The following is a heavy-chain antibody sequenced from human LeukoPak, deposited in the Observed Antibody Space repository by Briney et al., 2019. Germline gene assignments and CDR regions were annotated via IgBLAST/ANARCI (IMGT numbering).Heavy chain of an antibody. J-gene: IGHJ6*02. Sequence: SETLSLTCTVSGGSISSYYWSLIRRPPGKGLEWIGYNYHSGSTNYNPSLKSRVTISVDTSKNQFSLKLSSVTAADTAVYYCARDHSADYDFWSGYYTGYYYGMDVWGQGTTVTVSS. V-gene: IGHV4-59*01. CDR1: GGSISSYY. CDR3: ARDHSADYDFWSGYYTGYYYGMDV. D-gene: IGHD3-3*01. CDR2: NYHSGST.